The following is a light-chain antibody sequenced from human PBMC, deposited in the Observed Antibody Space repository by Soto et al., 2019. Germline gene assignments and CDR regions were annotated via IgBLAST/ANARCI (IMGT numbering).Light chain of an antibody. CDR2: LAS. CDR3: QQYNNWPPGYT. J-gene: IGKJ2*01. V-gene: IGKV2-28*01. Sequence: DIVMTQSPLSLPVTPGEPASISCRSSQSLLHSNGYHYLDWYMQKPGQSPQLLIYLASNRASGVPARFSGSGSGTEFTLTISSLQSEDFAVYYCQQYNNWPPGYTFGQGTKLEIK. CDR1: QSLLHSNGYHY.